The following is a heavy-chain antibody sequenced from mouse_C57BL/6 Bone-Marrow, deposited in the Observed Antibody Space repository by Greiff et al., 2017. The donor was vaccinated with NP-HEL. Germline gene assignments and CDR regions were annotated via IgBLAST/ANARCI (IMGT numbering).Heavy chain of an antibody. CDR1: GFTFSDFY. CDR3: ARDSNFYAMDY. Sequence: EVMLVESGGGLVQSGRSLRLSCATSGFTFSDFYMEWVRQAPGKGLEWIAASRNKANDYTTEYSASVKGRFIVSRDTSQSILYLQMNALSAEDTAIYYCARDSNFYAMDYWGQGTSVTVSS. CDR2: SRNKANDYTT. D-gene: IGHD2-5*01. J-gene: IGHJ4*01. V-gene: IGHV7-1*01.